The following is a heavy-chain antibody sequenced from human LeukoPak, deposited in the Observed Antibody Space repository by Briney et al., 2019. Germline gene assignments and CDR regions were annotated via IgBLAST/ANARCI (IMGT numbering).Heavy chain of an antibody. D-gene: IGHD6-13*01. CDR1: GFTFSSYE. CDR2: ISSSGSTI. V-gene: IGHV3-48*03. CDR3: ARGNTLGYSSSWYGRYYYYYMDV. Sequence: PGGSLRLSCAASGFTFSSYEMNWVRQAPGKGLEWVSYISSSGSTIYYADSVKGRFTISRDNAKNSLYLQMNSLRAEDTAVYYCARGNTLGYSSSWYGRYYYYYMDVWGKGTTVTISS. J-gene: IGHJ6*03.